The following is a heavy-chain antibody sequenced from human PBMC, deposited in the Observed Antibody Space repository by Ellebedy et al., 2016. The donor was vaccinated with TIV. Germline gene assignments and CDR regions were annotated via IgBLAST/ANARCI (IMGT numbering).Heavy chain of an antibody. CDR2: IYYTGST. J-gene: IGHJ6*02. V-gene: IGHV4-59*13. CDR1: GASISPYY. D-gene: IGHD3-16*01. CDR3: ARDWGEEWSNKYFYNGMDV. Sequence: SETLSLTXIVSGASISPYYWSWVRQPPGKGLEWIGHIYYTGSTYYNPSLKGRVTISLDTSKNQISLKVNSVTAADTAVYYCARDWGEEWSNKYFYNGMDVWGQGTTVTVSS.